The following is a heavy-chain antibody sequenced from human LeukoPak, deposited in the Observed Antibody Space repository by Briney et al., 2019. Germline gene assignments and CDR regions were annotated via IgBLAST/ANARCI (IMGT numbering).Heavy chain of an antibody. V-gene: IGHV3-23*01. CDR3: AKLRFARNADV. Sequence: GGSLRLSCAASGFTFSTYVMTWVRQAPGKGLEWLSGISGSGGTTYFADSVKGRFSISRDNSKNTLYLQMSSLRADDTAVYYCAKLRFARNADVWGKGTTVTVSS. CDR1: GFTFSTYV. D-gene: IGHD1-14*01. J-gene: IGHJ6*04. CDR2: ISGSGGTT.